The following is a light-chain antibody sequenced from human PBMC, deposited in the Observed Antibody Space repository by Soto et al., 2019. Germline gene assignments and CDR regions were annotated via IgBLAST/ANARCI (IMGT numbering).Light chain of an antibody. Sequence: DIQMTQSPSSLSASVGDRVSITCQASQDIGNYLNWYQQIPGKAPKLLIFDASNLESGVPSRFSGSGSGTDFTFTISSLQPEDIATYYCQQYETLPFTFGQGTRLEIK. J-gene: IGKJ5*01. CDR2: DAS. CDR3: QQYETLPFT. CDR1: QDIGNY. V-gene: IGKV1-33*01.